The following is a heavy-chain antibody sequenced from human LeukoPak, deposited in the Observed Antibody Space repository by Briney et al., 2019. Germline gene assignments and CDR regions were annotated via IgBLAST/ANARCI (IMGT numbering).Heavy chain of an antibody. CDR3: ARDLTRITIFGVVSGYMDV. CDR2: ISSSSSYI. Sequence: KPGGSLRLSCAASGFTFSSYSMNWVRQAPGKGLECVSSISSSSSYIYYADSVKGRFTISRDNAKNSLYLQMNNLRAEDTAVYYCARDLTRITIFGVVSGYMDVWGKGPTVTVSS. V-gene: IGHV3-21*01. CDR1: GFTFSSYS. D-gene: IGHD3-3*01. J-gene: IGHJ6*03.